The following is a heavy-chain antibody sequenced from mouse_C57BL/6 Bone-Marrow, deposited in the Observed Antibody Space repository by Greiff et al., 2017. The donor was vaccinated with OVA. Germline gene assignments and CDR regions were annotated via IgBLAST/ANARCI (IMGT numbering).Heavy chain of an antibody. J-gene: IGHJ2*01. D-gene: IGHD3-2*02. CDR1: GFNIKDDY. CDR2: IDPENGDT. CDR3: TRQLRPDFDY. Sequence: DVKLQESGAELVRPGASVKLSCTASGFNIKDDYMHWVKQRPEQGLEWIGWIDPENGDTEYASKFQGKATITADTSSNTAYLQLSSLTSEDTAVYYCTRQLRPDFDYWGQGTTLTVSS. V-gene: IGHV14-4*01.